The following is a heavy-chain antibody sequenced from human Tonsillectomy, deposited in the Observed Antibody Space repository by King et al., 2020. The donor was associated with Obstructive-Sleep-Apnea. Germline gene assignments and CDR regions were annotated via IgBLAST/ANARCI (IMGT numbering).Heavy chain of an antibody. J-gene: IGHJ6*02. Sequence: VQLVESGGGVVQPGRSLRLSCAASGFTFSSYAMHWVRQAPGKGLEWVAVISYDGSNKYYADSVKGRFTISRDNSKNTLYLQMNSLRAEDTALYYCARETSWYYGMDVWGQGTTVTVSS. CDR2: ISYDGSNK. CDR3: ARETSWYYGMDV. D-gene: IGHD2-2*01. V-gene: IGHV3-30*04. CDR1: GFTFSSYA.